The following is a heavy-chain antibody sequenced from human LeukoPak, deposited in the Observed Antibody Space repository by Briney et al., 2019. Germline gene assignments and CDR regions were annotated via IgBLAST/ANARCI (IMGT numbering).Heavy chain of an antibody. V-gene: IGHV3-48*03. J-gene: IGHJ4*02. Sequence: GGSLRLSCAASGFPFSAYEMNWVRQAPGKELEWVSYISVSGDPIYYADSVKGRFTISRDNAKKSLYLQMNSLRTEDTALYYCARDPRGDLPVDYWGQGTLVTVSS. CDR1: GFPFSAYE. CDR2: ISVSGDPI. CDR3: ARDPRGDLPVDY. D-gene: IGHD3-10*01.